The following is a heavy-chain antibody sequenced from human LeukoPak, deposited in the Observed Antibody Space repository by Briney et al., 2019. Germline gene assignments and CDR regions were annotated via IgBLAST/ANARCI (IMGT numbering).Heavy chain of an antibody. CDR1: GYTFTGYY. CDR3: ARRESLVWSGYQIDY. D-gene: IGHD3-3*01. V-gene: IGHV1-2*02. J-gene: IGHJ4*02. Sequence: ASVKVSCKASGYTFTGYYMHWVRQAPGQGLEWMGWINPNSGGTNYAQKFQGRVTMTRDTSISTAYMELSRLRSDDTAVYYCARRESLVWSGYQIDYWGQGTLVTVSS. CDR2: INPNSGGT.